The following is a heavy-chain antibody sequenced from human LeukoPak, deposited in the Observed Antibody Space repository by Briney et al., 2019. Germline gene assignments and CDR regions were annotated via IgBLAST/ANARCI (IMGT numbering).Heavy chain of an antibody. CDR2: ISSSGSTI. CDR3: ARDQGYSSTAFDP. D-gene: IGHD6-13*01. CDR1: GSTFSSYE. V-gene: IGHV3-48*03. Sequence: GGSLRLSCAASGSTFSSYEMNWVRQAPGKGLEWVSYISSSGSTIYYADSVKGRFTISRDNAKNSLYLQMNSLRAEDTAVYYCARDQGYSSTAFDPWGQGTLVTVSS. J-gene: IGHJ5*02.